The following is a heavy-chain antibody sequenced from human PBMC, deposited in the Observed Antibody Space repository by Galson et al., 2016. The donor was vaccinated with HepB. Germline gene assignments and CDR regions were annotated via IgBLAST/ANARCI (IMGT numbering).Heavy chain of an antibody. J-gene: IGHJ3*01. V-gene: IGHV3-72*01. CDR2: SRNRVQSYIT. CDR1: GFTFSDHY. CDR3: AKDPPVTADPNDAFDV. D-gene: IGHD4-17*01. Sequence: SLRLSCATSGFTFSDHYIDWVRQAPGKGLEWLGRSRNRVQSYITDYAASVKGRFSISRDGSQNSLHLQMHSLRSEDTAVYYCAKDPPVTADPNDAFDVWGQGTKVTVSS.